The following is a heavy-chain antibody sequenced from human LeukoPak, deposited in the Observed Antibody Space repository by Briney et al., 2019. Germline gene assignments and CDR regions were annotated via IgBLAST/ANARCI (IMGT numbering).Heavy chain of an antibody. CDR2: INPNSGDT. CDR1: GYTFTGYY. V-gene: IGHV1-2*02. J-gene: IGHJ4*02. Sequence: ASVKVSCKASGYTFTGYYFHWVRQAPGQGLEWMGWINPNSGDTNYAQKFQGRVTMTRDTSISTAYVELGRLKSDDTAIYYCAREMGFGYLLFDYWGQGTLVTVSS. CDR3: AREMGFGYLLFDY. D-gene: IGHD3-10*01.